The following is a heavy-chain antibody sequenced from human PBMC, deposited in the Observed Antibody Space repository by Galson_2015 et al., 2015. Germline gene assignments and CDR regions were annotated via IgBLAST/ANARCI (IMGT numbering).Heavy chain of an antibody. V-gene: IGHV4-39*01. J-gene: IGHJ5*02. Sequence: TLSLTCTVSGGSISSSSYYWGWIRQPPGKGLEWIGSIYYSGSTYYNPSLKSRVTISVDTSKNQFSLKLSSVTAADTAVYYCARRNTMITFGGVIVIGDNWFDPWGQGTLVTVSS. CDR2: IYYSGST. CDR3: ARRNTMITFGGVIVIGDNWFDP. CDR1: GGSISSSSYY. D-gene: IGHD3-16*02.